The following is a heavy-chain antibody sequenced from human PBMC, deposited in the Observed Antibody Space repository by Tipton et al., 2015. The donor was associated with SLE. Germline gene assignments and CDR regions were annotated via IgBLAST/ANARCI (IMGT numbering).Heavy chain of an antibody. CDR2: IYYSGST. D-gene: IGHD2/OR15-2a*01. V-gene: IGHV4-39*07. Sequence: TLSLTCSVSGGSISTSSYYWAWVRQPPGEGLEWLGTIYYSGSTYDNPSLNPSLKSRVTISLDRSKNQFSLRLTSVIAADTAVYYCARRPSTYKLQGQGVEYYFDSWGQGTLATVSS. J-gene: IGHJ4*02. CDR3: ARRPSTYKLQGQGVEYYFDS. CDR1: GGSISTSSYY.